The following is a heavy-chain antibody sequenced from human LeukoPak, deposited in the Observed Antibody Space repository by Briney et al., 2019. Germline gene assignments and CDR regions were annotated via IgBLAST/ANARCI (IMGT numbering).Heavy chain of an antibody. Sequence: SETLSLTCTVSGGSISSYYWSWIRQHPGKGLEWIGYIYYSGSTYYNPSLKSRVTISVDTSKNQFSLKLSSVTAADTAVYYCAREAGFRGFGAIEYWGQGTLVTVSS. CDR1: GGSISSYY. CDR2: IYYSGST. D-gene: IGHD3-16*01. CDR3: AREAGFRGFGAIEY. J-gene: IGHJ4*02. V-gene: IGHV4-59*06.